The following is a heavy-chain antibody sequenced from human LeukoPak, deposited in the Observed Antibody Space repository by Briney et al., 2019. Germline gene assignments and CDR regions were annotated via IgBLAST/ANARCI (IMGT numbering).Heavy chain of an antibody. CDR2: ISGSGGST. V-gene: IGHV3-23*01. CDR1: GFTFSSYA. J-gene: IGHJ4*02. CDR3: ARGDYYDSSGYYYGFDY. D-gene: IGHD3-22*01. Sequence: GGSLRLSCAASGFTFSSYAMSWVRQAPGKGLGWVSAISGSGGSTYYADSVKGRFTISRDNSKNTLYLQMNSLSAEDTAVYYCARGDYYDSSGYYYGFDYWGQGTLVTVSS.